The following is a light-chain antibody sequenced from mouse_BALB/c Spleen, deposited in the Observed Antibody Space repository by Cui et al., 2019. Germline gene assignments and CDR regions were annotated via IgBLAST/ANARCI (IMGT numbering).Light chain of an antibody. Sequence: DILLTQSQAILPVSPGERVSFPCRASQSIGTSIHWYQQRTNGSPRLLIKYASESISGIPSRFSGSGSGTDFTLSINSVESEDIADYYCQQSNSWPLTFGAGTKLELK. J-gene: IGKJ5*01. CDR2: YAS. CDR1: QSIGTS. CDR3: QQSNSWPLT. V-gene: IGKV5-48*01.